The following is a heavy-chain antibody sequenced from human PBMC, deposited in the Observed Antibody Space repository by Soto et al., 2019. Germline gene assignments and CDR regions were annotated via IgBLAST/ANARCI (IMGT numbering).Heavy chain of an antibody. V-gene: IGHV1-18*01. CDR2: ISAYNGNT. J-gene: IGHJ6*03. Sequence: ASVKVSCKASGYTFTSYGISWVRQAPGQGLEWMGWISAYNGNTNYAQKLQGRVTMTTDTSTSTAYMELRSLRSDDTAVYYCARMEVLDYGDYGVRTAGAYYYYYMDVWGKGTTVTVSS. CDR1: GYTFTSYG. D-gene: IGHD4-17*01. CDR3: ARMEVLDYGDYGVRTAGAYYYYYMDV.